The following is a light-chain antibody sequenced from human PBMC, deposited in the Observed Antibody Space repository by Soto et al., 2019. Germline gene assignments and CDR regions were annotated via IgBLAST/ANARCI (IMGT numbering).Light chain of an antibody. CDR1: QSVSSN. Sequence: EIVMTQSPATLSLSPGERATLSCRASQSVSSNLAWYQQRPGQAPRLLIYAASTRATGIAARFSGSGSGTEFTLTINSLQSEDFAVYYCQQYNNWPPYTFGQGTKLEI. V-gene: IGKV3-15*01. CDR2: AAS. CDR3: QQYNNWPPYT. J-gene: IGKJ2*01.